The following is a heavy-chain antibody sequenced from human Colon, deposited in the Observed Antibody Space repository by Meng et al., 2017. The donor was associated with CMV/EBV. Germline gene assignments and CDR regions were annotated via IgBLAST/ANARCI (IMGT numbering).Heavy chain of an antibody. Sequence: GESLKISCAASGFTFSSYAMSWVRQAPGKGLEWVSAISGSGGSTYYADSVKGRFTISRDNSKNPLYLQMNSLRAEDTAVYYCAKVPDFWGGSDAFDIWGQGTMVTVSS. J-gene: IGHJ3*02. V-gene: IGHV3-23*01. CDR3: AKVPDFWGGSDAFDI. D-gene: IGHD3-3*01. CDR1: GFTFSSYA. CDR2: ISGSGGST.